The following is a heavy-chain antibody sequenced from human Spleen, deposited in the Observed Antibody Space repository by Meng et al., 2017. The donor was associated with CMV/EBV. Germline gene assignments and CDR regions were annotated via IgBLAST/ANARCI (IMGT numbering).Heavy chain of an antibody. J-gene: IGHJ4*02. CDR3: ARGDYYDSSGLDY. Sequence: QVRLGQSGAWVKEPGASVKVSCKASGYTFTSYGISWVRQAPGQGLEWMGWINTNTGNPTYAQGFTGRFVFSLDTSVSTAYLQISSLKAEDTAVYYCARGDYYDSSGLDYWGQGTLVTVSS. CDR1: GYTFTSYG. CDR2: INTNTGNP. V-gene: IGHV7-4-1*02. D-gene: IGHD3-22*01.